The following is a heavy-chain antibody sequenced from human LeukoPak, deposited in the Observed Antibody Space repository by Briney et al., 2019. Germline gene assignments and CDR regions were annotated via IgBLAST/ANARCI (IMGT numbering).Heavy chain of an antibody. Sequence: PGGSLRLSCAASGFTVSSNYMTWVRQAPGKGLEWVSVVYAGGRTYYADSVKGRFTISRDNSKDILYLQMNNLRAEDTAVYYCARGLGYSYGNGDYWGQGTLVTVSS. V-gene: IGHV3-53*01. CDR3: ARGLGYSYGNGDY. D-gene: IGHD5-18*01. CDR1: GFTVSSNY. CDR2: VYAGGRT. J-gene: IGHJ4*02.